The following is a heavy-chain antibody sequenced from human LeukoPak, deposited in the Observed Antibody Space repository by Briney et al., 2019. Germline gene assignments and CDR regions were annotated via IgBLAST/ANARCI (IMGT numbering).Heavy chain of an antibody. Sequence: GGSLRLSCAASGFTFDDYGMSWVRQAPGKGLEWVSYISSSGSTIYYADSVKGRFTISRDNAKNSLYLQMNSLRAEDTAVYYCARGVQYYDILTGRRNNYYMDVWGKGTTVTISS. D-gene: IGHD3-9*01. CDR3: ARGVQYYDILTGRRNNYYMDV. CDR1: GFTFDDYG. CDR2: ISSSGSTI. J-gene: IGHJ6*03. V-gene: IGHV3-48*03.